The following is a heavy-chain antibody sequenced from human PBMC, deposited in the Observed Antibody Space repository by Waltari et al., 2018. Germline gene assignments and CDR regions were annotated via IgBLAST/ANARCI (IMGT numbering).Heavy chain of an antibody. CDR1: RGSIRSHS. CDR2: IYYNVAT. J-gene: IGHJ6*02. Sequence: QVHLQESGPGQVKPSETLSLTCDVSRGSIRSHSWSWIRRPPGKGLEWIGYIYYNVATNYNPSLMSRVTISVDTAKNQFSLKLSSVTAADTAVYYCARDRVVPADEPDYYGLDVWGQGTTVTVSS. V-gene: IGHV4-59*11. CDR3: ARDRVVPADEPDYYGLDV. D-gene: IGHD2-2*01.